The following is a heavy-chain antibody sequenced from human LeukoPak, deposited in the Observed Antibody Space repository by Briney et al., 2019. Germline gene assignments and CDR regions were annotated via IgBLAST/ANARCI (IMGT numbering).Heavy chain of an antibody. CDR2: VYHSGST. Sequence: WGWIRQPPGRGQEWIGSVYHSGSTYYHQSLESRVTISLGMSRKQLSLMLMSVIAADTAVYYCWRMFGVTKGCFQHWGQGTLVTVSS. D-gene: IGHD3-3*01. V-gene: IGHV4-38-2*01. J-gene: IGHJ1*01. CDR3: WRMFGVTKGCFQH.